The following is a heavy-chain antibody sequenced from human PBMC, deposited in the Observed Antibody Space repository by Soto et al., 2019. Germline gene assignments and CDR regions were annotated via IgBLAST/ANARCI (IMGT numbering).Heavy chain of an antibody. CDR3: ARDFGSLGATIDY. V-gene: IGHV3-9*01. D-gene: IGHD1-26*01. J-gene: IGHJ4*02. CDR2: VSWDSAKR. CDR1: GFTFDDYA. Sequence: GGSLRLSCAASGFTFDDYAMHWVRQAPGKGLEWVSGVSWDSAKRAYADSVKGRFTISRDNAKNSLYLQMNSLRAEDTAVYYCARDFGSLGATIDYWGQGTLVTVSS.